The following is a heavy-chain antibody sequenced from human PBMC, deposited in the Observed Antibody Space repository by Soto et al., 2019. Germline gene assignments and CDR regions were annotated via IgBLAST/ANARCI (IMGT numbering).Heavy chain of an antibody. CDR2: ILGSGDIT. Sequence: HPGGSLRLSCAGSGLTFSNYAMTWVLQAPGNGLEWVSAILGSGDITFYADSVKGRFTISRDNSRNTLYLQMNSMRSEDTALYYCATVNFGTIGSGWLGYWGQGNQVTVSS. CDR3: ATVNFGTIGSGWLGY. J-gene: IGHJ4*02. D-gene: IGHD6-19*01. V-gene: IGHV3-23*01. CDR1: GLTFSNYA.